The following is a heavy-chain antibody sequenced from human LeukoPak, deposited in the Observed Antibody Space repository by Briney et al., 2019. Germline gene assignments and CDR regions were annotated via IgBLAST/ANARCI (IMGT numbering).Heavy chain of an antibody. J-gene: IGHJ6*03. D-gene: IGHD2-15*01. CDR2: INWNGARI. Sequence: PGGSLRLSCAASGFTFDNYAISWVRQVPGKGLEWVSSINWNGARIDYADSVKGRFTISRDHAKNSVYLQMNSLRAEDTALYHCAREEIVVVGGLRVDYYYMDVWGKGTTVTVSS. V-gene: IGHV3-20*01. CDR1: GFTFDNYA. CDR3: AREEIVVVGGLRVDYYYMDV.